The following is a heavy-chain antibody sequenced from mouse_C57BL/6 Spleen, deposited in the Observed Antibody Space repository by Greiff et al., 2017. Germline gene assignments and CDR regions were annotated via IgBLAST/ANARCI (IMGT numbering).Heavy chain of an antibody. CDR2: INPGSGGT. D-gene: IGHD1-2*01. CDR3: ARSDYYGLYYAMDY. V-gene: IGHV1-54*01. Sequence: QVQLQQSGAELVRPGTSVKVSCKASGYAFTNYLIEWVKQRPGQGLEWIGVINPGSGGTNYNEKFKGKATLTADKSSSTAYMQLSSLTSEDSAVYFCARSDYYGLYYAMDYWGQGTSVTVSS. J-gene: IGHJ4*01. CDR1: GYAFTNYL.